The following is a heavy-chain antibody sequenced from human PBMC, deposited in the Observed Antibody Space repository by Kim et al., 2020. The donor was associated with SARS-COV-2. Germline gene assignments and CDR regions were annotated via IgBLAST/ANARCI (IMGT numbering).Heavy chain of an antibody. CDR3: ASTPTVATIFRIRPSPNSFAY. V-gene: IGHV4-31*03. CDR2: IYYSGST. D-gene: IGHD5-12*01. J-gene: IGHJ4*02. Sequence: SETLSLTCTVSGGSISSGGYYWSWIRQHPGKGLEWIGYIYYSGSTYYNPSLKSRVTISVDTSKNQFSLKLSSVTAADTAVYYCASTPTVATIFRIRPSPNSFAYGGQGTRVTVSS. CDR1: GGSISSGGYY.